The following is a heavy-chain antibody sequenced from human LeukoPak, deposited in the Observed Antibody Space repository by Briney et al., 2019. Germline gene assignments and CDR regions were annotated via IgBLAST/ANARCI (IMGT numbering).Heavy chain of an antibody. CDR2: INQDGSEK. CDR3: ARGGTSGYSSTRHFWGGNYYFDY. V-gene: IGHV3-7*01. CDR1: GFTFDKYW. J-gene: IGHJ4*02. D-gene: IGHD2-2*01. Sequence: GGSLRLSCGASGFTFDKYWMSWVGQAPGQWLEWVANINQDGSEKYYLDSAKGRFTISRDNARNLLYLQVNSLRAEDTAVYYCARGGTSGYSSTRHFWGGNYYFDYWGQGSLVTVSS.